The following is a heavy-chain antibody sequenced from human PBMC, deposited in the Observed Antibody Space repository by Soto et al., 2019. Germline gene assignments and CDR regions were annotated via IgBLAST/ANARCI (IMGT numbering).Heavy chain of an antibody. V-gene: IGHV2-5*02. J-gene: IGHJ4*02. Sequence: QITLKESGPTLVKPTQTLTLTCTFSGFSLSTSGVGVGWIRQPPGKALEWLALIYWDDDKRYSPSLKSRLTITKETSKNQVVLTMTNMDPVDTATYYCAHVPAYYDILTGYYKQNLYYFDYWGQGTLVTVSS. CDR2: IYWDDDK. D-gene: IGHD3-9*01. CDR3: AHVPAYYDILTGYYKQNLYYFDY. CDR1: GFSLSTSGVG.